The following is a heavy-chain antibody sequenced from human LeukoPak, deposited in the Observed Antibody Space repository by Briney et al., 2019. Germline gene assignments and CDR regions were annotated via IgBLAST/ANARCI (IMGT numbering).Heavy chain of an antibody. CDR3: AKLYPRSGTVY. J-gene: IGHJ4*02. CDR2: ISGSTGNT. Sequence: PGGSLRLSCAASGFTFSSYAMSWVRQAPGKGLEWVSAISGSTGNTYYADSVKGRFTISRDNSKNTVYLQMNSLRAEDTAVYYCAKLYPRSGTVYWGQGALVTVSS. D-gene: IGHD2-15*01. CDR1: GFTFSSYA. V-gene: IGHV3-23*01.